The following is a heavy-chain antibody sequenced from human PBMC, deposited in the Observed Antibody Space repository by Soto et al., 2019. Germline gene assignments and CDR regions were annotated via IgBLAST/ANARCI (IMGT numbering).Heavy chain of an antibody. CDR2: IYYSGST. J-gene: IGHJ3*02. CDR1: GGSISSGGYY. Sequence: QVQLQESGPGLVKPTQTLSLTCTVSGGSISSGGYYWSWIRQHPGKGLEWIGYIYYSGSTYYNPSLKGRVTISVDTAKNQFSLKLSSVTAADTAVYYCARVGGISAFDIWGQGTMVTVSS. CDR3: ARVGGISAFDI. V-gene: IGHV4-31*03. D-gene: IGHD3-10*01.